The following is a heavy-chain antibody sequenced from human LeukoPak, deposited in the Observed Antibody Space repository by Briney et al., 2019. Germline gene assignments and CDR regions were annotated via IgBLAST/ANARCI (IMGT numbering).Heavy chain of an antibody. D-gene: IGHD3-3*01. Sequence: KSGGSLRLSCAASGFTFSTYSMNWVRQAPGKGLEWVSSISSSSSYIYYADSVKGRFTISRDNAKNSLYLQMNSLRAEDTAVYYCARLQRGFLEWYSSNWFDPWGQGTLVTVSS. CDR1: GFTFSTYS. V-gene: IGHV3-21*01. CDR2: ISSSSSYI. CDR3: ARLQRGFLEWYSSNWFDP. J-gene: IGHJ5*02.